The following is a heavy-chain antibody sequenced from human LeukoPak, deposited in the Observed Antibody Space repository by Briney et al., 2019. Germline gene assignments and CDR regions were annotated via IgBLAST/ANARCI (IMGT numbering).Heavy chain of an antibody. CDR3: AREGGYSHAFDY. CDR1: GFTFNSHT. CDR2: INSDGSST. D-gene: IGHD3-22*01. V-gene: IGHV3-74*01. J-gene: IGHJ4*02. Sequence: GRSLRLSCAASGFTFNSHTIHWVRQAPGKGLVWVSRINSDGSSTSHADSVKGRFTISRDNAKNTLYLQMNRLRAEDTAVYYCAREGGYSHAFDYWGQGTLVTVSS.